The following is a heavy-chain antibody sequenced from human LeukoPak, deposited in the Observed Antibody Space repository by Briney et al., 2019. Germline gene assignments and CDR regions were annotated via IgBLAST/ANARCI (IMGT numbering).Heavy chain of an antibody. CDR1: GFTVSSNY. CDR3: ARLRGYSYGYLDY. V-gene: IGHV3-53*01. Sequence: GGSLRLSCAASGFTVSSNYMSWVRQAPGKGLEWVSVIYSGGSTYYADSVKGRFTISRDNSKNTLYLQMNSLRAEDTAVYYCARLRGYSYGYLDYWGQGTLVTVSS. D-gene: IGHD5-18*01. CDR2: IYSGGST. J-gene: IGHJ4*02.